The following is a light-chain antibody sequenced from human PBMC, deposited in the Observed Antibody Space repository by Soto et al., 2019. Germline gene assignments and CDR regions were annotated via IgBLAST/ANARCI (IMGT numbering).Light chain of an antibody. Sequence: QSALTQPASVSGSPGQSITISCTGTSSDVGGHNYVSWYQQHPGKAPKLMIFEVSHRPSGVSNRFSGSKSGNTASLTISGLQAEDEAHYYCSSYTSSTSSGVFGGGTKLTVL. CDR1: SSDVGGHNY. CDR3: SSYTSSTSSGV. V-gene: IGLV2-14*01. CDR2: EVS. J-gene: IGLJ3*02.